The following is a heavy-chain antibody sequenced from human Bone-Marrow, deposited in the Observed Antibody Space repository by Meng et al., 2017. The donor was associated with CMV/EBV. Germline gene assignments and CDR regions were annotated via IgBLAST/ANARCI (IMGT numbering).Heavy chain of an antibody. CDR1: GFTLSDHY. D-gene: IGHD3-10*01. V-gene: IGHV3-30*02. Sequence: GESLKISCAASGFTLSDHYVDWVRQAPGKGLEWVAFIRYDGSNKYYADSVKGRFTISRDNSKNTLYLQMNSLRAEDTAVYYCAKDPGSGNDYYYGMDVWGQGTTVTVSS. J-gene: IGHJ6*02. CDR2: IRYDGSNK. CDR3: AKDPGSGNDYYYGMDV.